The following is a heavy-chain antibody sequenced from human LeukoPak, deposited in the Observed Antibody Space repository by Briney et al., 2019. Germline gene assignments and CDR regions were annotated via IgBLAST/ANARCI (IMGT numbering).Heavy chain of an antibody. Sequence: SETLSLTCTVSGSSISSYYWSWIRQPPGKGLEWIGYIYTSGSTNYNPSLKSRVTISVDTSKNQFSLKLSSVTAADTAVYYCARRISSSWYDGGFDYWGQGTLVTVSS. CDR2: IYTSGST. CDR1: GSSISSYY. J-gene: IGHJ4*02. CDR3: ARRISSSWYDGGFDY. D-gene: IGHD6-13*01. V-gene: IGHV4-4*09.